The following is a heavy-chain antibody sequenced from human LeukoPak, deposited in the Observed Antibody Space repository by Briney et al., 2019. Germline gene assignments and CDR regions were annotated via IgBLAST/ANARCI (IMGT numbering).Heavy chain of an antibody. J-gene: IGHJ4*02. V-gene: IGHV3-7*02. CDR1: GFTFSSYW. Sequence: GGSLRLSCAASGFTFSSYWMSWVRQAPGRGLEWVANIKPDGSEKYYVDSVKGRFTISRDNAKNSLYLQMNSLRAEDTAVYYCARFSSVTTFGYWGQGTLVTVS. CDR2: IKPDGSEK. CDR3: ARFSSVTTFGY. D-gene: IGHD3-10*02.